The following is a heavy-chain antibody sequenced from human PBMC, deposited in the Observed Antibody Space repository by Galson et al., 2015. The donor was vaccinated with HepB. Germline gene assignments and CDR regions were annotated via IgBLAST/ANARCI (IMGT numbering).Heavy chain of an antibody. CDR2: MNTNTGNP. D-gene: IGHD5-18*01. CDR1: GYTFTSYA. Sequence: SVKVSCKASGYTFTSYATNWVRQAPGQGLEWMGWMNTNTGNPTYAQGFTGRFVFSLDTSVSTAYLQISSLKAEDTAVYYCAAGRGYSYGHPDYWGQGTLVTVSA. CDR3: AAGRGYSYGHPDY. J-gene: IGHJ4*02. V-gene: IGHV7-4-1*02.